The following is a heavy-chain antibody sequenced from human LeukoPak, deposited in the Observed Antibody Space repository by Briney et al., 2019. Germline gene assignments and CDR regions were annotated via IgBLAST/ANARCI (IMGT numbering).Heavy chain of an antibody. CDR1: GFTFSSYA. CDR3: AKGRSMNNWNAFHFDL. V-gene: IGHV3-23*01. D-gene: IGHD1-20*01. Sequence: GGSLRLSCSASGFTFSSYAMTWVRQAPGKGLEWVSLISGGGGGTYYADSVKGRFTISRDNSKNTLFLQMDNLRADDTAVYSCAKGRSMNNWNAFHFDLWGRGTLVTVSS. J-gene: IGHJ2*01. CDR2: ISGGGGGT.